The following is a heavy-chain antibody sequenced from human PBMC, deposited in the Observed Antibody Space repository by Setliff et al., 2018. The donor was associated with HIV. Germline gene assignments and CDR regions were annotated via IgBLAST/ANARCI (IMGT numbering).Heavy chain of an antibody. D-gene: IGHD3-16*01. J-gene: IGHJ4*02. CDR2: INHSGST. CDR3: ARLSPLALFGGIIGPYFDY. V-gene: IGHV4-39*07. CDR1: GDSISRSSYY. Sequence: SETLSLTCSVSGDSISRSSYYWSWIRQTPGKGLEWIAEINHSGSTNYNPSLKSRVTISVDTSKNQFSLKLSSVTAADTAVYYCARLSPLALFGGIIGPYFDYWGQGTLVTVSS.